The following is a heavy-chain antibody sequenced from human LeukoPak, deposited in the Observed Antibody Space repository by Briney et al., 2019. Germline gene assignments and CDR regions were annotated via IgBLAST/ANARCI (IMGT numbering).Heavy chain of an antibody. Sequence: AGGSLRLSCAASGFTFSSYAMSSVRQAPGKGLEWVSAISGSGGSTYYADSVKGWFTISRDNSKNTLYLQMNSLRAEDTSVYYCAKDGTELYYFDYWGQGTLVTVSS. V-gene: IGHV3-23*01. CDR3: AKDGTELYYFDY. J-gene: IGHJ4*02. D-gene: IGHD3/OR15-3a*01. CDR1: GFTFSSYA. CDR2: ISGSGGST.